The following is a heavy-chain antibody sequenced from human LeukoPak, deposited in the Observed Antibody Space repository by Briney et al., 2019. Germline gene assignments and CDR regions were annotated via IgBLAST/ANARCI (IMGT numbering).Heavy chain of an antibody. D-gene: IGHD4-17*01. V-gene: IGHV1-46*01. CDR2: INPSGGST. Sequence: ASVKVSCKTSGYTFTSYYIHWVRQAPGQGREWVGIINPSGGSTSYARKFQGRVTMTRDTSTSTVYMYLSSLRSEDTAVYYCARDSLYGVVDYWGQGTLVTVSS. CDR3: ARDSLYGVVDY. CDR1: GYTFTSYY. J-gene: IGHJ4*02.